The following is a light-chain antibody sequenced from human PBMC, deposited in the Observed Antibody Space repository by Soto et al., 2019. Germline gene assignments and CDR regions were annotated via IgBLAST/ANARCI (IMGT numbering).Light chain of an antibody. CDR2: DVS. CDR3: SSYTSSSSHVV. V-gene: IGLV2-14*03. J-gene: IGLJ2*01. CDR1: SSDIGGYNY. Sequence: QSALTQPASVSGSPGQSITISCTGTSSDIGGYNYVSWYQHHPGKAPKLMIFDVSNRPSGVSNRFSASKSGNTASLTISGLQAEDEADYYCSSYTSSSSHVVFGGGTKLTVL.